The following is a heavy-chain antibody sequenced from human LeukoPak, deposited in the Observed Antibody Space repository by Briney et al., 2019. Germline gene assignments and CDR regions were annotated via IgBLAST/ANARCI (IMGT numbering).Heavy chain of an antibody. D-gene: IGHD5-18*01. Sequence: PGRSLRLSCAASGFTFSSYAMHWVRQAPGKGLEWVAVISYDGSNKYYADSVKGRFTISRDNSKNMLYLQMNSLRAEDTAVYYCAKDQEGYKYYYYYGMDVWGQGTTVTVSS. V-gene: IGHV3-30-3*01. CDR3: AKDQEGYKYYYYYGMDV. CDR2: ISYDGSNK. J-gene: IGHJ6*02. CDR1: GFTFSSYA.